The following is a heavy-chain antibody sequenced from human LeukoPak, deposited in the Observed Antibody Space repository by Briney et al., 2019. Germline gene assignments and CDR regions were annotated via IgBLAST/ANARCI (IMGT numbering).Heavy chain of an antibody. CDR3: ARFVGACSGGSCYSDY. J-gene: IGHJ4*02. Sequence: GESLKISCKGSGYSFTSYWIGWVRQMPGKGLGWMGIIYPGDSDTRYSPSFQGQVTISADKSINTAYLQWNSLKASDTAMYYCARFVGACSGGSCYSDYWGQGTLVTVSS. CDR1: GYSFTSYW. V-gene: IGHV5-51*01. D-gene: IGHD2-15*01. CDR2: IYPGDSDT.